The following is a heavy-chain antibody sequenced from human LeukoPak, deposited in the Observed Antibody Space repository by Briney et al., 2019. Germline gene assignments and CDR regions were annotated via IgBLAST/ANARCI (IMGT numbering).Heavy chain of an antibody. CDR1: GDSISSGVSY. CDR3: ARMERYYYDSSGYYYYYFDY. J-gene: IGHJ4*02. D-gene: IGHD3-22*01. CDR2: IYYSGST. Sequence: SQTLSLTCTISGDSISSGVSYRSWIRQHPGKGLEWIGYIYYSGSTYYNPSLKSRVTISVDTSKNQFSLKLSSVTAADTAVYYCARMERYYYDSSGYYYYYFDYWGQGTLVTVSS. V-gene: IGHV4-31*03.